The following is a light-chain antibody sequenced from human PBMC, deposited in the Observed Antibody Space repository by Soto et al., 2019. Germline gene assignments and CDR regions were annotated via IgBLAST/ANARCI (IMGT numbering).Light chain of an antibody. J-gene: IGLJ2*01. CDR3: ISYTSSSILV. CDR1: SSDVGGYNY. V-gene: IGLV2-14*01. Sequence: QSALTQPASVSGSPGQSITISCTGTSSDVGGYNYVSWYQQHPGKAPKLMIYDVSNRPSGVSNRFSGSKSGNTASLTISGLQAEDEADYYCISYTSSSILVFGGGTQLTVL. CDR2: DVS.